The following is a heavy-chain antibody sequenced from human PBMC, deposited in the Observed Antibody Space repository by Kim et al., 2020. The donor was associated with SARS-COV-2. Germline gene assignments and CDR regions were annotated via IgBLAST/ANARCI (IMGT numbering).Heavy chain of an antibody. CDR1: GGTFSSYA. D-gene: IGHD2-15*01. J-gene: IGHJ4*02. CDR2: IIPIFGTA. V-gene: IGHV1-69*13. CDR3: AREDRNCSGGSCHWGGAGY. Sequence: SVKVSCKASGGTFSSYAISWVRQAPGQGLEWMGGIIPIFGTANYAQKFQSRVTITADESTSTAYMELSSLRSEDTAVYYCAREDRNCSGGSCHWGGAGYWGQGTLVTVSS.